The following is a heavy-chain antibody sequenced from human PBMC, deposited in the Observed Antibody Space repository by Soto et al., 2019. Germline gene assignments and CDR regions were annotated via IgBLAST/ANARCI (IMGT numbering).Heavy chain of an antibody. V-gene: IGHV3-23*01. CDR2: ISGSGGST. Sequence: EVQLLESGGGLVQPGGSLRLSCAASGFTSSSYAMSWVCQAPGKGLEWVSGISGSGGSTYYADSVKGRFTISRDNSKNTLYLQMNSLRAEDTAVYYCARGTGAVYYFDFWGQGTLVTVSS. D-gene: IGHD3-16*01. CDR3: ARGTGAVYYFDF. CDR1: GFTSSSYA. J-gene: IGHJ4*02.